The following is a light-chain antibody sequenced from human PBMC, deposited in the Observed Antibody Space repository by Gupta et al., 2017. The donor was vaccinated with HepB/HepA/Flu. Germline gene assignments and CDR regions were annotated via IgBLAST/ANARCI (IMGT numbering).Light chain of an antibody. V-gene: IGLV8-61*01. CDR3: VLYRGGGSWV. CDR1: SGSVSTNYY. CDR2: NTD. Sequence: QTVVTQEPSFSVSPGGTVTLTCGLSSGSVSTNYYPSWYQQTPGQAPRTLIYNTDTRSSGVPDRFSGSIRGNKAALTITGAKADDESNYYCVLYRGGGSWVFGGGTKLTVL. J-gene: IGLJ3*02.